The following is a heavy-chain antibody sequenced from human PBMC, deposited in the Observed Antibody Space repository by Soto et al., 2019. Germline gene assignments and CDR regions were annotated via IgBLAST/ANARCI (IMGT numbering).Heavy chain of an antibody. CDR1: GFTFSSYG. J-gene: IGHJ6*02. V-gene: IGHV3-30*18. CDR2: ISYDGSNK. D-gene: IGHD1-26*01. Sequence: QVQLVESGGGVVQPGRSLRLSCAASGFTFSSYGMHWVRQAPGKGLEWVAVISYDGSNKYYADSVKGRFTISRDNSKNTLYLQMNSLRADDTAVYYCAKDWAGWELRPYYGRDVWGQGTTVTVSS. CDR3: AKDWAGWELRPYYGRDV.